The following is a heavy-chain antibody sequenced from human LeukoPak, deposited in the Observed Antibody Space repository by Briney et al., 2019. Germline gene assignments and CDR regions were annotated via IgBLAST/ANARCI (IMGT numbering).Heavy chain of an antibody. J-gene: IGHJ4*02. CDR1: GFTFSSYW. V-gene: IGHV3-74*01. CDR3: ARGQNTVVDATL. Sequence: GGSLRLSCAASGFTFSSYWMHWVRQAPGKGLVWVSRINSDGSSTSYADSVKGRFTISRDNAKNTLYLQMNSLRAEDTAVYYRARGQNTVVDATLGGQGTLVTVSS. CDR2: INSDGSST. D-gene: IGHD2-15*01.